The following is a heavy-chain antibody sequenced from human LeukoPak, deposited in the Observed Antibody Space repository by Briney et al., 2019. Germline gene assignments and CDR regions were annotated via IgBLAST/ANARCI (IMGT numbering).Heavy chain of an antibody. CDR3: ARARGSKSMDV. CDR1: GFTFSRYW. D-gene: IGHD3-10*01. V-gene: IGHV3-7*03. Sequence: GGSLRLSCAASGFTFSRYWMSWVRQAPGKGLXWVANIKEDGSEKYYVDSVKGRFTISRDNAKNSLYLQMNSLRAEDTAVYYCARARGSKSMDVWGKGTTVTVSS. J-gene: IGHJ6*04. CDR2: IKEDGSEK.